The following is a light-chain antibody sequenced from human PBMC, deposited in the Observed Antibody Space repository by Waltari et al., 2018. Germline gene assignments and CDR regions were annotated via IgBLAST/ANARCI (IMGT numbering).Light chain of an antibody. CDR1: QLRSLP. Sequence: SYELTQPPPVSVSPGQTASISCSGDQLRSLPVSWYQPKPGQSPVLVISLDNRRPSGIPERFSGSNSGNTATLTISGTQAMDEADYYCQAWDRTSVVFGGGTKLTVL. CDR3: QAWDRTSVV. J-gene: IGLJ2*01. V-gene: IGLV3-1*01. CDR2: LDN.